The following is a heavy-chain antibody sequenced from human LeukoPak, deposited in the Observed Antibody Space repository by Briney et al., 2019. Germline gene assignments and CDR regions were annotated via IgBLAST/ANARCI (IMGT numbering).Heavy chain of an antibody. Sequence: SETLSLTCTVSGGSISSSSYYWGWIRQPPGKGLEWIGSIYYSGSTYYNPSLKSRVTISVDTSKNQFSLKLSSVTAADTAVYYRARERWLHLSGISDYWGQGTLVTVSS. D-gene: IGHD5-24*01. CDR1: GGSISSSSYY. CDR3: ARERWLHLSGISDY. J-gene: IGHJ4*02. V-gene: IGHV4-39*02. CDR2: IYYSGST.